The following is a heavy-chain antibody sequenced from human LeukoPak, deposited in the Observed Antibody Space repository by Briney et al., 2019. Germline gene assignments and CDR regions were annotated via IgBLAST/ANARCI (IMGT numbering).Heavy chain of an antibody. J-gene: IGHJ4*02. D-gene: IGHD3-10*01. CDR3: ASYYCSSGSSYFDH. CDR1: GFIADYNY. CDR2: IYRGDT. V-gene: IGHV3-53*01. Sequence: GGSLRLSCEVSGFIADYNYMSWVRQAPGKGLEWVSVIYRGDTYYADSVKGRFTISRDDSKNTVFLQMNNLRVEDTAEYFCASYYCSSGSSYFDHWGQGTLVTVSS.